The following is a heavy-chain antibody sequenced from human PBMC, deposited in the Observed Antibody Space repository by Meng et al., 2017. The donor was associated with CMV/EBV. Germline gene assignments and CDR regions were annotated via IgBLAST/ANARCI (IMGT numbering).Heavy chain of an antibody. D-gene: IGHD2-8*01. J-gene: IGHJ4*02. V-gene: IGHV3-30*02. CDR3: ANVNGHLGV. Sequence: GESLKISCAASGFTFSSYGMHWVRQAPGKGLEWVAFIRYDGSNKYYVDSVKGRFTISRDNSKNTLYLQMNSLRAEDTAVYYCANVNGHLGVWGQGTLVTVSS. CDR1: GFTFSSYG. CDR2: IRYDGSNK.